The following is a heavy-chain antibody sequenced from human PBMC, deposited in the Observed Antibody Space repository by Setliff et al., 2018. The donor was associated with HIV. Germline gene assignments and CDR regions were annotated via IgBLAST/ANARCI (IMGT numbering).Heavy chain of an antibody. CDR3: ARDDDATSHYSRFDY. CDR1: GFTFNDFS. D-gene: IGHD1-26*01. CDR2: ISPDSTYI. V-gene: IGHV3-21*01. Sequence: GGSLRLSCAASGFTFNDFSMNWVRQAPGKGLEWVSSISPDSTYIYYADSVKGRFTISRDNAKNSLYLQMNSLRAEDTAVYYCARDDDATSHYSRFDYWGQGTPVTVSS. J-gene: IGHJ4*02.